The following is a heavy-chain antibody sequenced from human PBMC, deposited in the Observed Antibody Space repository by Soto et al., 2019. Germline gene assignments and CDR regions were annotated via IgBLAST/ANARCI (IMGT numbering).Heavy chain of an antibody. Sequence: SETLSLTCTVSGGSISSTSYYWGWVRQPPGKGLEWIGAIYTSGSTYYNPSLKSRITISVDTSKNQFSLKLSSVTAADTAVYYCARMPDQSGYSTGDRRWYYYYYMDVWGKGTTVTVSS. CDR3: ARMPDQSGYSTGDRRWYYYYYMDV. D-gene: IGHD5-12*01. V-gene: IGHV4-39*01. CDR1: GGSISSTSYY. CDR2: IYTSGST. J-gene: IGHJ6*03.